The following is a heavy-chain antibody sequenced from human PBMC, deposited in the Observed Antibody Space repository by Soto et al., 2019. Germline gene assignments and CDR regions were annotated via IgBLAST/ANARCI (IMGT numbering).Heavy chain of an antibody. Sequence: SETLSLTCTVSGGSISSYYWSWIRQPPGKGLEWIGYIYYSGSTNYNPSLKSRVTISVDTSKNQFSLKLSSVTAADTAVYYCARPVIFYYGSGSHYRVAVWGQGSTVPVSS. CDR3: ARPVIFYYGSGSHYRVAV. CDR1: GGSISSYY. D-gene: IGHD3-10*01. V-gene: IGHV4-59*01. J-gene: IGHJ6*02. CDR2: IYYSGST.